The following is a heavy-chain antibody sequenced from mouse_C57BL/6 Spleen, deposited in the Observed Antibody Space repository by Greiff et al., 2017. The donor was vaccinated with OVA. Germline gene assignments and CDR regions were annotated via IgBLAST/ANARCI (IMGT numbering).Heavy chain of an antibody. CDR2: IDPNSGGT. CDR1: GYTFTSYW. CDR3: ARPPLYDYDDAMDD. V-gene: IGHV1-72*01. J-gene: IGHJ4*01. D-gene: IGHD2-4*01. Sequence: QVQLKQPGAELVKPGASVKLSCKASGYTFTSYWMHWVQQRPGRGLEWIGRIDPNSGGTKYNEKFKSRATLTVDKPSRTAYMQLSSLTSEDSAVYYCARPPLYDYDDAMDDWGQGTSVTVSS.